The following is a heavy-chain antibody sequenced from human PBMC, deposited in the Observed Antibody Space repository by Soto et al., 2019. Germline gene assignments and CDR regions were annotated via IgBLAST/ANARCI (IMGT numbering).Heavy chain of an antibody. CDR3: ARDAPRGSGYDSPYFDY. D-gene: IGHD5-12*01. CDR2: ISAYNGNT. CDR1: GYTFTSYG. V-gene: IGHV1-18*01. J-gene: IGHJ4*02. Sequence: QVQLVQSGAEVKKPGASVKVSCKASGYTFTSYGISWVRQAPGQGLEWMGWISAYNGNTNYAQKLQGRVTMTTATSTSTAYMELRSLRSDDTAVYYCARDAPRGSGYDSPYFDYWGQGTLVTVSS.